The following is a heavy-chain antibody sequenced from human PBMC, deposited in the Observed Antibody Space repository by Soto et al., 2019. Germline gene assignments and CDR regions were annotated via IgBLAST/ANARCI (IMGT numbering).Heavy chain of an antibody. Sequence: ASVKVSCKVSRYTLTELSMHWVRQAPGKGLEWMGGFDPEDGETIYAQKFQGRVTMTEDTSTDTAYMELSSLRSEDTAVYYCATDYYGSGSFPDYWGQGTLVTVSS. CDR2: FDPEDGET. CDR1: RYTLTELS. V-gene: IGHV1-24*01. J-gene: IGHJ4*02. D-gene: IGHD3-10*01. CDR3: ATDYYGSGSFPDY.